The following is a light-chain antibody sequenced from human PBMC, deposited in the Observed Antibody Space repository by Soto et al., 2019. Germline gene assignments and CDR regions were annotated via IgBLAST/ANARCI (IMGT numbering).Light chain of an antibody. CDR2: DTS. V-gene: IGKV1-33*01. CDR3: QQYDNIVT. Sequence: DIQVTQSPVSLSASVGGRFNITCQAREDIRKYLNWYKQKPGKAPNLLIYDTSNLETGVPSRFSGSGSGTDFTFTISSMKPEDTATYYCQQYDNIVTFGGGTKVDIK. CDR1: EDIRKY. J-gene: IGKJ4*01.